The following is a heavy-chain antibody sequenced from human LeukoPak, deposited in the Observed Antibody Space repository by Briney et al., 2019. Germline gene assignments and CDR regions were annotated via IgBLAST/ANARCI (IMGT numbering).Heavy chain of an antibody. Sequence: SETLSLTCTVSGGSITSGGYYWSWIRPHPGKGLEWIGYIYYSGSTYCNPSLKSRVTISVDTSKNQFSLKLSSVTAADTAVYYCARESVTTGLYYYGMDVWGQGTTVTVSS. V-gene: IGHV4-31*03. CDR1: GGSITSGGYY. CDR3: ARESVTTGLYYYGMDV. D-gene: IGHD4-17*01. CDR2: IYYSGST. J-gene: IGHJ6*02.